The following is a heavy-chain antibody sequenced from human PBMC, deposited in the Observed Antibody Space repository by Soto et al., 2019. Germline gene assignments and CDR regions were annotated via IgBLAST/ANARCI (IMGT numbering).Heavy chain of an antibody. CDR1: GFTFDDYA. V-gene: IGHV3-9*01. J-gene: IGHJ6*02. Sequence: PGGSLRLSCAASGFTFDDYAMHWVRQAPGKGLEGVSGISWNSGSIGYADSVKGRFTISRDNAKNSLYLQMNSLRAEDTALYYCWGVPAAASYYYYGMDFWGQGTTVTVSS. D-gene: IGHD2-2*01. CDR3: WGVPAAASYYYYGMDF. CDR2: ISWNSGSI.